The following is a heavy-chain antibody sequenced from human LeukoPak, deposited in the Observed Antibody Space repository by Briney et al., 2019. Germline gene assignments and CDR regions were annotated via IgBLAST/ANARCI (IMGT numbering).Heavy chain of an antibody. CDR2: IGSSSSYI. V-gene: IGHV3-21*01. J-gene: IGHJ6*02. D-gene: IGHD4-11*01. CDR1: GFTFSSYS. CDR3: ARKPTVTTGGVYYYYGMDV. Sequence: GGSLRLSCAASGFTFSSYSMNWVRQAPGKGREWVSSIGSSSSYIYYADSVKGRFTISRDNAKNSLYLQMNSLRAEDTAVYYCARKPTVTTGGVYYYYGMDVWGQGTTVTVSS.